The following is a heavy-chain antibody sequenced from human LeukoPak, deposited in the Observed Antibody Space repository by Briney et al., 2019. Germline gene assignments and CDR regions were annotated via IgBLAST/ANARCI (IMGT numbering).Heavy chain of an antibody. CDR3: ARVDSGWYGAGY. Sequence: SETLSLTCTVSGASIISSPYSWGWIRQPPGKGLEWIGSIYYSGSTYYNPSLKSRVTISVDTSKNQFSLKLSSVTAADTAVYYCARVDSGWYGAGYWGQGTLVTVSS. V-gene: IGHV4-39*07. J-gene: IGHJ4*02. D-gene: IGHD6-19*01. CDR2: IYYSGST. CDR1: GASIISSPYS.